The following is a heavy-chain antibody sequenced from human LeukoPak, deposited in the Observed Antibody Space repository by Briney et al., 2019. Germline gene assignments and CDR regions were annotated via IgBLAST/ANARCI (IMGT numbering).Heavy chain of an antibody. CDR2: ISGSGGST. D-gene: IGHD3-3*01. V-gene: IGHV3-23*01. CDR3: AKGGGYYDFWSGYRFDY. Sequence: GGSLRLSCAASGFTFSSYAMSWVRQAPGKGLEWVSAISGSGGSTYYADSVKGRFTISRDNSKSTLYLQMNSLRAEDTAVYYCAKGGGYYDFWSGYRFDYWGQGTLVTVSS. J-gene: IGHJ4*02. CDR1: GFTFSSYA.